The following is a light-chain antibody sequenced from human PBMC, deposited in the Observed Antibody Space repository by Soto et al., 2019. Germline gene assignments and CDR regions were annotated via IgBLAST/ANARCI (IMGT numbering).Light chain of an antibody. CDR2: DIS. CDR3: QQYNNWPFS. V-gene: IGKV3-15*01. Sequence: EISMTQFPAILSASPGEGATLSCRAAQDVTTNFAWYQLRRGQPPRLLIYDISIRATGVPARFSGSGSGTEFTLTISGLQSEDFALYFCQQYNNWPFSFGPGTRLEIK. J-gene: IGKJ5*01. CDR1: QDVTTN.